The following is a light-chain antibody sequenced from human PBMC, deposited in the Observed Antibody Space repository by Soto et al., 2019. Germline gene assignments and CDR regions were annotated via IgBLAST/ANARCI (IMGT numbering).Light chain of an antibody. CDR2: GAS. J-gene: IGKJ2*02. V-gene: IGKV3-20*01. CDR3: QQYGRSPRT. Sequence: EIVLTQSPGTLSLSPGERATLSCRASQSVSSSYLAWYQQKPVQAPRLLIYGASSRATGIPDRFSGSGSGTDFTLTSRRLEPEDFAGYYCQQYGRSPRTFGQGTQLEIK. CDR1: QSVSSSY.